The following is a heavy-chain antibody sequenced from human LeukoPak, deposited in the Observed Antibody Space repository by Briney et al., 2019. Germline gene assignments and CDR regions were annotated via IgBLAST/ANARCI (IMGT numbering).Heavy chain of an antibody. V-gene: IGHV3-23*01. CDR1: GFTFSSYA. D-gene: IGHD3-10*01. J-gene: IGHJ6*02. Sequence: PGGSLRLSCAASGFTFSSYAMSWVRQAPGKGLEWVSAISGSGGSTYYADSVKGRFTISRDNSKNTLYLQMNSLRAEDTAVYYCAREGLYGSGAPENPNRYYYYYYGMDVWGQGTTVTVSS. CDR3: AREGLYGSGAPENPNRYYYYYYGMDV. CDR2: ISGSGGST.